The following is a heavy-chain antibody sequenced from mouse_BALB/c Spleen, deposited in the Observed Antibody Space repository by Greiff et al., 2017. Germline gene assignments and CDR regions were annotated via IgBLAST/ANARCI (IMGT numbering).Heavy chain of an antibody. J-gene: IGHJ3*01. CDR1: GFSLTSYG. V-gene: IGHV2-9*02. Sequence: VKLMESGPGLVAPSQSLSITCTVSGFSLTSYGVHWVRQPPGKGLEWLGVIWAGGSTNYNSALMSRLSISKDNSKSQVFLKMNSLQTDDTAMYYCARERYYYGSSYGFAYWGQGTLVTVSA. D-gene: IGHD1-1*01. CDR2: IWAGGST. CDR3: ARERYYYGSSYGFAY.